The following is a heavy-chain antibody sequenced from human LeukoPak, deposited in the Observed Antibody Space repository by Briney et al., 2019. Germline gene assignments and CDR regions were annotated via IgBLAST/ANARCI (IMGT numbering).Heavy chain of an antibody. D-gene: IGHD5-18*01. Sequence: SQTLSLTCTVSGGSISSGDYYWTWIRQPPGKGLEWIGYIYYSGSTSYNPSPKSRVTISVDTSKNQFFLRLSSVTAADTAVYYCARGLDTAMLNYWGQGTLVTVSS. V-gene: IGHV4-30-4*08. CDR3: ARGLDTAMLNY. CDR2: IYYSGST. J-gene: IGHJ4*02. CDR1: GGSISSGDYY.